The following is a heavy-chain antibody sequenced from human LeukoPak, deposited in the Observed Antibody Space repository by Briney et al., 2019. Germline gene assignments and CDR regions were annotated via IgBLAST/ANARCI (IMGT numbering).Heavy chain of an antibody. D-gene: IGHD2-2*02. CDR3: AREGYCSSTSCYTWGWFDP. V-gene: IGHV3-74*01. CDR2: INSDGSST. CDR1: GFTFSSYW. J-gene: IGHJ5*02. Sequence: GGPLRLSCAASGFTFSSYWMHWVRQAPGKGLVWVSRINSDGSSTSYADSVKGRFTISRDNAKNTLYLQMNSLRAEDTAVYYCAREGYCSSTSCYTWGWFDPWGQGTLVTVSS.